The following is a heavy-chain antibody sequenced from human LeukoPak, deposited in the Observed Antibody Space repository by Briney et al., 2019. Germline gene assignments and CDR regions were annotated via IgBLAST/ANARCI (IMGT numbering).Heavy chain of an antibody. CDR3: ARDGSDNWGLFDN. Sequence: SETLSLTSSVSGGSISATSYCWGWIRQPPGKGPEWIGSHYTTGRIYHNPSLNSRVTISADTSKNQFSPKLSSVTDADTAVYYCARDGSDNWGLFDNWGRGTRVTVSS. CDR1: GGSISATSYC. V-gene: IGHV4-39*07. D-gene: IGHD1-1*01. CDR2: HYTTGRI. J-gene: IGHJ4*02.